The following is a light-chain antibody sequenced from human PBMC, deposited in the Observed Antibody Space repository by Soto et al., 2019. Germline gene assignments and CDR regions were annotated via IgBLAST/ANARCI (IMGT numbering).Light chain of an antibody. CDR3: SSYTTSSTLEV. Sequence: SALTQPASVSGSPGQSITISCTGTSSDVGGYKLVSWYQQHPGKVPRLMIYEVSNRPSGVSNRFSGSKSGNTASLTISGLQAEDEADYYCSSYTTSSTLEVFGPGTKVTVL. CDR1: SSDVGGYKL. CDR2: EVS. V-gene: IGLV2-14*01. J-gene: IGLJ1*01.